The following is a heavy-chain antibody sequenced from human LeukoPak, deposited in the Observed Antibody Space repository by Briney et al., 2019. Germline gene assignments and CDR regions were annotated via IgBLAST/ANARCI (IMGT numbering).Heavy chain of an antibody. CDR3: AGLVWFGEGNWFDP. CDR1: GGSISSYY. J-gene: IGHJ5*02. V-gene: IGHV4-59*08. D-gene: IGHD3-10*01. CDR2: IYYSGST. Sequence: SETLSLTFTVSGGSISSYYWSWIRQPPGKGLEWIGYIYYSGSTNYNPSLKSRVTISVDTSKNQFSLKLSSVTAADTAVYYCAGLVWFGEGNWFDPWGQGTLVTVSS.